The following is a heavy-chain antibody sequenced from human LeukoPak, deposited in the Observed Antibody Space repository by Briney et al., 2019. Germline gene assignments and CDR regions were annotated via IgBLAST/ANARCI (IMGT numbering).Heavy chain of an antibody. J-gene: IGHJ4*02. Sequence: ASVKVSCKASGYDFTDYYINWVRQAPGQGLEWMGWINPYSGGTNYAQNFQGRVTMTWDTSVSTAYMELSRLRPADTAVYYCARDEDGSGTYKFWGQGILVTVSS. CDR3: ARDEDGSGTYKF. CDR2: INPYSGGT. D-gene: IGHD3-10*01. CDR1: GYDFTDYY. V-gene: IGHV1-2*02.